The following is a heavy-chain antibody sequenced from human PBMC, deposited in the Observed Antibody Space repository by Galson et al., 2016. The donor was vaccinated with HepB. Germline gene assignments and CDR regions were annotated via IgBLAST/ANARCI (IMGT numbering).Heavy chain of an antibody. Sequence: SVKVSCKASGYNFLGYGISWVRQAPGQGLEWMGWISPFNGNTKYAQNLQGRFTMTTDTSTTTASMELRSLGPDDTAIYFCARDAYSTGWHDLWGQGTLVTVSP. J-gene: IGHJ4*02. D-gene: IGHD6-19*01. V-gene: IGHV1-18*01. CDR3: ARDAYSTGWHDL. CDR1: GYNFLGYG. CDR2: ISPFNGNT.